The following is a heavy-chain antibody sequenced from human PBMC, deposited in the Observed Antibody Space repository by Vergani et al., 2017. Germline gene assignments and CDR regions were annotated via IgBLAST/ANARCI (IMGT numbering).Heavy chain of an antibody. CDR3: ARMGGYDEGDAFRIGYFDS. Sequence: QVQLQESGPGLVKPSQTLSLTCSVSGDSISSGVYYWNWIRQHPGKGLEWIGNLYSTGSTHHNPSLRGRINMSVDTSKNQFSLKLNSVTAEDTAMYYCARMGGYDEGDAFRIGYFDSWGPGILVTVSS. J-gene: IGHJ4*02. D-gene: IGHD3-22*01. V-gene: IGHV4-31*03. CDR1: GDSISSGVYY. CDR2: LYSTGST.